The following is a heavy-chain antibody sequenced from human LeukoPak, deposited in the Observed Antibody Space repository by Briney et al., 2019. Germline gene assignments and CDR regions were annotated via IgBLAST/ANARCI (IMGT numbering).Heavy chain of an antibody. V-gene: IGHV3-48*03. CDR3: ARGLDVVAASNDAFDI. CDR1: GFTFSTYE. D-gene: IGHD6-13*01. CDR2: MSSSGSTI. Sequence: GGSLRLSCAASGFTFSTYEMNWVRQAPGKGLEWVSYMSSSGSTIYYADSVKGRFTISRDNTKKSLYLQMNSLRGEDTAVYYCARGLDVVAASNDAFDIWGQGTMVTVPS. J-gene: IGHJ3*02.